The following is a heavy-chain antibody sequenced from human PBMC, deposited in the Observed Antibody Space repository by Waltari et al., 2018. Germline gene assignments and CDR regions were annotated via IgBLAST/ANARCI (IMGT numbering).Heavy chain of an antibody. CDR2: ISGSGGST. Sequence: VQLVESGGGLVQPGGSLRLSCAASGFTFSSYAMSWVRQAPGKGLEWVSAISGSGGSTYYADSVKGRFSISRDNPENTLYLQMTNVRLEDTAVYYCAKGTPPPDWGQGTLVTVSS. V-gene: IGHV3-23*04. D-gene: IGHD1-7*01. CDR3: AKGTPPPD. J-gene: IGHJ4*02. CDR1: GFTFSSYA.